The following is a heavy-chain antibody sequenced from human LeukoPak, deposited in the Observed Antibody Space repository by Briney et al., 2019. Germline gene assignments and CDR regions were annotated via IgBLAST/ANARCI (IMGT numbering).Heavy chain of an antibody. V-gene: IGHV3-21*06. D-gene: IGHD1-26*01. CDR1: GFTFTSYT. Sequence: GESLRLSCAASGFTFTSYTMNWVRQAPGKGLEWVSLISSGSRFIYYADSVKGRFTISRDNAKNILYLQMNSLRAEDTAIYFCARSAVGTTTPLSYWGQGALVTVSS. CDR3: ARSAVGTTTPLSY. CDR2: ISSGSRFI. J-gene: IGHJ4*02.